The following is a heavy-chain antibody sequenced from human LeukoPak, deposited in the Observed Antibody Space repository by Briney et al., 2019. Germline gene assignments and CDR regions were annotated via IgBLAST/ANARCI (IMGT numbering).Heavy chain of an antibody. V-gene: IGHV3-30*04. CDR1: GFTFTTDP. CDR3: ARGTPAVAGIDY. D-gene: IGHD6-19*01. CDR2: LSYDGTDW. Sequence: GGSLRLSCAASGFTFTTDPMQWVRQTPGKGLEWLGVLSYDGTDWYYADSVRGRFTISRDNSKKTLYLQMNSLTREDTAVYYSARGTPAVAGIDYWGLGTLVTVSS. J-gene: IGHJ4*02.